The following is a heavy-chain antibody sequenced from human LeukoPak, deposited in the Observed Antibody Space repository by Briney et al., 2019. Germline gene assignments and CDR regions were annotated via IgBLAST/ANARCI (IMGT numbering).Heavy chain of an antibody. CDR2: IYHSGST. V-gene: IGHV4-38-2*02. CDR3: ARDQEWLVLSAFDI. J-gene: IGHJ3*02. CDR1: GYTLSSGYY. D-gene: IGHD6-19*01. Sequence: PSETLSLTCTVSGYTLSSGYYWGWIRPPPGKGLEWTGSIYHSGSTYYNPSLKSRVTISVDTSKNQFSLRLSSVTAADTAVYYCARDQEWLVLSAFDIWGQGTMVTVSS.